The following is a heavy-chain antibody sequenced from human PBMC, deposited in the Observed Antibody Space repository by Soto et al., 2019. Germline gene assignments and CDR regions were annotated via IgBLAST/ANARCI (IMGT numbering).Heavy chain of an antibody. CDR2: IVPLSDRT. J-gene: IGHJ4*02. V-gene: IGHV1-69*01. Sequence: QVQLVQSGAEVKKPGSSLKVSCKVFGETLNSNPIGWVRQAPGQGLEWVGGIVPLSDRTNYAQELQGRVTVTADGYTSTVYMELSNLKSDDKAVYYCARKSGRDCHSGGGCFSLDVWGQGSLITVSS. CDR3: ARKSGRDCHSGGGCFSLDV. CDR1: GETLNSNP. D-gene: IGHD2-15*01.